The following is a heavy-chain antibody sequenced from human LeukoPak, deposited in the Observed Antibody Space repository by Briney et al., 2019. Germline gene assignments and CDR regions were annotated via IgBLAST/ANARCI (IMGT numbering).Heavy chain of an antibody. V-gene: IGHV4-59*01. Sequence: KPSETLSLTCSVSGDSISSNYWSWMRQPPGKGLEWIGYFYYSGSTNYNPSLKSLVTMSVDTSKNQFSLNLSSVTAADTAVYYCARLLAGCPGGRCRAHFDYWGQGTLVTVSS. CDR1: GDSISSNY. J-gene: IGHJ4*02. D-gene: IGHD2-15*01. CDR2: FYYSGST. CDR3: ARLLAGCPGGRCRAHFDY.